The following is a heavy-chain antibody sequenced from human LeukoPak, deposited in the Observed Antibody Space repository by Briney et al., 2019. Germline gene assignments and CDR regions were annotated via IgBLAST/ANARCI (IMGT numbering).Heavy chain of an antibody. V-gene: IGHV4-34*01. J-gene: IGHJ4*02. CDR2: INHSGST. CDR3: ARRSYNSPFRY. Sequence: SETLSLTCAVYGGSFSGYYWSWIRQPPGKGLEWIGEINHSGSTNYNLSLKSRVTISVDTSKNHFSLNLRSVTAADTAVYYCARRSYNSPFRYWGQGTPVTVSS. CDR1: GGSFSGYY. D-gene: IGHD5-24*01.